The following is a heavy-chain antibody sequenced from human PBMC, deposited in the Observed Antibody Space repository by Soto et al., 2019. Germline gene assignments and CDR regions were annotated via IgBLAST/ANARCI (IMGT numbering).Heavy chain of an antibody. CDR3: AKVSGSYYYGMDV. CDR2: IYHSGST. CDR1: GGSISSSNC. Sequence: PSETLSLTCAVSGGSISSSNCWSWVRQPPGKGLEWIGEIYHSGSTNFNPSLKSRVTISVDKSKNQFSLKLNSVTAADTAVYYCAKVSGSYYYGMDVWGQGTTVTVS. V-gene: IGHV4-4*02. J-gene: IGHJ6*02.